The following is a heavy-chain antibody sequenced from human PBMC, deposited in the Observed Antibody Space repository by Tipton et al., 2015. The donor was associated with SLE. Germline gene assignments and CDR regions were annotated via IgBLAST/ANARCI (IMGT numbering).Heavy chain of an antibody. CDR3: TLHHFDGWFDP. V-gene: IGHV4-39*01. CDR2: IYSSGST. J-gene: IGHJ5*02. D-gene: IGHD5-24*01. CDR1: GVSISSSRYY. Sequence: TLSLTCTVSGVSISSSRYYWGWIRQPPGKGLEWIGTIYSSGSTYYNPSLKSRVTISVDTSKNQFSLKLSSVTAADTAVYYCTLHHFDGWFDPWGQGTLVTVSS.